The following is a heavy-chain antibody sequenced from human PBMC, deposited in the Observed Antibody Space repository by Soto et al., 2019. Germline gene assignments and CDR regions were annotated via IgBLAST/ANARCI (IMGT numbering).Heavy chain of an antibody. CDR1: GGSISSSSYY. Sequence: SETLSLTCTVSGGSISSSSYYWGWIRQPPGKGLEWIGGIYYSGSTYYNPSLKSRVTISVDTSKKQFSLTLSSVTAADTAVYYCARRCAIFCPFDYWGQGTLVTVSS. CDR3: ARRCAIFCPFDY. J-gene: IGHJ4*02. V-gene: IGHV4-39*01. D-gene: IGHD3-9*01. CDR2: IYYSGST.